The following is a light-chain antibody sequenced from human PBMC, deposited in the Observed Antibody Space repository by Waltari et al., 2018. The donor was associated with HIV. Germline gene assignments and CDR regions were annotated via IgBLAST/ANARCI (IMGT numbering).Light chain of an antibody. J-gene: IGLJ1*01. Sequence: SYELIQPPSVSVSPGQTARITCSGDLLAQQYGYWYQQMPGLAPVLLIYHDTERPSGVPERFSGSKSGTTVTLTISGGQAEDEADYYCQSADSSGTYVFGTGTKVTVL. CDR3: QSADSSGTYV. CDR1: LLAQQY. V-gene: IGLV3-25*03. CDR2: HDT.